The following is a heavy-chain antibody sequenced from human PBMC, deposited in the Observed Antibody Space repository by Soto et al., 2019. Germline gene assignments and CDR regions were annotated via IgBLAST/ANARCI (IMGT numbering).Heavy chain of an antibody. CDR2: IYYSGST. CDR1: GGSISSGGYY. CDR3: ARDWVPYGEGGDYYYYGMDV. D-gene: IGHD4-17*01. Sequence: QVQLQESGPGLVKPSQTLSLTCTVSGGSISSGGYYWSWIRQHPGKGLEWIGYIYYSGSTYYNPSLKSRVTISVAPSKNPFSLKLSSVTAADTAVYYCARDWVPYGEGGDYYYYGMDVWGQGTTVTVSS. V-gene: IGHV4-31*03. J-gene: IGHJ6*02.